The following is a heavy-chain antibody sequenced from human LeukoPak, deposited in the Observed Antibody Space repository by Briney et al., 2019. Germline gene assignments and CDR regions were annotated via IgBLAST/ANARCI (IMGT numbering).Heavy chain of an antibody. D-gene: IGHD5-24*01. V-gene: IGHV1-69*04. J-gene: IGHJ4*02. CDR2: IIPILGIA. Sequence: ASVKVSCKASGYTFTSYAISWVRQAPGQGLEWMGRIIPILGIANYAQKFQGRVTITADKSTSTAYMELSSLRSEDTAVYYCARVKRDVEMATQLYGGFDYWGQGTLVTVSS. CDR1: GYTFTSYA. CDR3: ARVKRDVEMATQLYGGFDY.